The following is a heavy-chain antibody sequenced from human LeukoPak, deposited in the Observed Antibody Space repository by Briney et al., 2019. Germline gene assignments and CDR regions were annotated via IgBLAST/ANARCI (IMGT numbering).Heavy chain of an antibody. CDR2: ISSSSSYI. Sequence: GGSLRLSCAASGFTFRSYSMNWVRQAPGKGLEWVSSISSSSSYIYYADSVKGRFTISRDNAKNSLYLQMNSLRAEDTAVYYCARSTLYSSSSPDYWGQGTLVTVSS. J-gene: IGHJ4*02. CDR1: GFTFRSYS. V-gene: IGHV3-21*01. CDR3: ARSTLYSSSSPDY. D-gene: IGHD6-13*01.